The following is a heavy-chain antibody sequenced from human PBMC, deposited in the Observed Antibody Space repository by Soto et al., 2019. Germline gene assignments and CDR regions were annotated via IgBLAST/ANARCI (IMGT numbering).Heavy chain of an antibody. D-gene: IGHD4-17*01. Sequence: QVQLVESGGGVVQPGRSLRLSCAASGFTFSSYGMHWVRQAPGKGLEWVAVIWYDGSNKYYADSVKGRFTISRDNSKNALYLQMNGLGAQDTAVYCCARDFDYGGNSVYWGQGTLVTVSS. J-gene: IGHJ4*02. V-gene: IGHV3-33*01. CDR1: GFTFSSYG. CDR3: ARDFDYGGNSVY. CDR2: IWYDGSNK.